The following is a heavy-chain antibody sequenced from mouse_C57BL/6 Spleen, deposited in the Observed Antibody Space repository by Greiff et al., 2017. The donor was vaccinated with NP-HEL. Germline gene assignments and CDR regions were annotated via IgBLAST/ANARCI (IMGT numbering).Heavy chain of an antibody. Sequence: VQLQQSVAELVRPGASVKLSCTASGFNIKNTYMHWVKQRPEQGLEWIGRIDPANGNTKYAPKFQGKATITADTSSNTAYLQLSSLTSEDTAIYYCATIYYSGSSSFAYWGQGTLVTVSA. J-gene: IGHJ3*01. CDR3: ATIYYSGSSSFAY. CDR1: GFNIKNTY. V-gene: IGHV14-3*01. D-gene: IGHD1-1*01. CDR2: IDPANGNT.